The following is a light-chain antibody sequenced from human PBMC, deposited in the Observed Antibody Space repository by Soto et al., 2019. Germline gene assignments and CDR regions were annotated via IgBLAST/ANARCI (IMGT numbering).Light chain of an antibody. CDR3: AAWDDSLSVWV. V-gene: IGLV1-47*01. CDR1: SPNVGRNY. J-gene: IGLJ3*02. CDR2: GNN. Sequence: QSVLTQPPSASGTPGQRVAISCSGSSPNVGRNYVYWYHQVPGTGPKLLIYGNNQRPSGVPDRFSGSKSGTSASLAISGLRSEDEGDYFCAAWDDSLSVWVFGGGTQLTVL.